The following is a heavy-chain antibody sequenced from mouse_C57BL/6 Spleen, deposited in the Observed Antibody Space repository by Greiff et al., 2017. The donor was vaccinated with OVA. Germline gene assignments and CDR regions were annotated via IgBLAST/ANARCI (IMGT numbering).Heavy chain of an antibody. J-gene: IGHJ1*03. CDR2: IYPRSGNT. Sequence: VQLQQSGAELARPGASVKLSCKASGYTFTSYGISWVKQRPGQGLEWIGEIYPRSGNTYYNEKFKGKATLTADNSSSTAYMELRSLTSEDSAVYFCAREDAYFDVWGTGTTVTVSS. CDR1: GYTFTSYG. V-gene: IGHV1-81*01. CDR3: AREDAYFDV.